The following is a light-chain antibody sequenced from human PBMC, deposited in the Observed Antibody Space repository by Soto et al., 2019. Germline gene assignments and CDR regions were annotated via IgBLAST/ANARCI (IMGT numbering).Light chain of an antibody. V-gene: IGKV3-20*01. CDR3: QQYGSSPVT. CDR1: QSVSSSY. CDR2: GAS. Sequence: EIVLTQSPGTLSLSPGERATLSCRASQSVSSSYLAWYQQKPGQAPRLLIYGASSRATGIPDRFSGSGSGTAFPLNISRLEPEDFAVYYCQQYGSSPVTFGQGTKVEIK. J-gene: IGKJ1*01.